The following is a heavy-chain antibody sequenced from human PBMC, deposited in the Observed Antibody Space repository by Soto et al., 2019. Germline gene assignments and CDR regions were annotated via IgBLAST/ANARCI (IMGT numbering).Heavy chain of an antibody. V-gene: IGHV1-8*01. CDR1: GYTFTSYD. CDR3: ARGTMGWQQTNWFDP. CDR2: MNSNSGNT. J-gene: IGHJ5*02. D-gene: IGHD6-13*01. Sequence: QVQLVQSGAEVKKPGASVKVSCKASGYTFTSYDINWVRQATGQGLEWMGWMNSNSGNTGYAQKCQGRVTMTRDTSISTAYMELSSLTSEDTAVYYCARGTMGWQQTNWFDPWGQGTLVTVSS.